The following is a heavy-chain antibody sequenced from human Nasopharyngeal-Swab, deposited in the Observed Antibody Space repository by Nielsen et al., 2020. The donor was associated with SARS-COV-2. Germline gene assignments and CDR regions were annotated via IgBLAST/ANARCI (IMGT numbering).Heavy chain of an antibody. CDR3: ARDSGQRRNDYGNSRHAFDI. Sequence: SVKVSCKASGDTFISYAFSWVRQAPGQGLEWVGGIIPISGTAHYAQKFQGRVTITADKPTSTAYMDLTSLRSNDTAVYYCARDSGQRRNDYGNSRHAFDIWGQGTLVTVSS. J-gene: IGHJ3*02. V-gene: IGHV1-69*06. CDR1: GDTFISYA. D-gene: IGHD4-17*01. CDR2: IIPISGTA.